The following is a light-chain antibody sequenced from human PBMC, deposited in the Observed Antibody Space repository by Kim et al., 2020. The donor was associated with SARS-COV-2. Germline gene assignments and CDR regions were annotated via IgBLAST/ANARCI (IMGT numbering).Light chain of an antibody. Sequence: GKTVTISRTRSSGSIDGNYVQWYQQRPGGVPTTVIYEDDQRPSGVSDRFSGSIDHSSNSASLTISGLRTEDEADYYCQSYNRDNVIFGGGTQLTVL. CDR2: EDD. CDR1: SGSIDGNY. V-gene: IGLV6-57*03. CDR3: QSYNRDNVI. J-gene: IGLJ2*01.